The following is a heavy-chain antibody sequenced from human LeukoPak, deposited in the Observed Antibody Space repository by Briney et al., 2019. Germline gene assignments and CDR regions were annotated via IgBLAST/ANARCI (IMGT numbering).Heavy chain of an antibody. CDR1: AFTFSSYG. J-gene: IGHJ4*02. Sequence: GGSLRLSCAASAFTFSSYGMHWVRQAPGKGLEWVAYIQYDRTNEQYAHSVKGRFTISRDNSKNTLYLQMNSLRAEDTAVYYCAKDENYYDSSGPFDYWGQGTLVTVSS. V-gene: IGHV3-30*02. CDR2: IQYDRTNE. D-gene: IGHD3-22*01. CDR3: AKDENYYDSSGPFDY.